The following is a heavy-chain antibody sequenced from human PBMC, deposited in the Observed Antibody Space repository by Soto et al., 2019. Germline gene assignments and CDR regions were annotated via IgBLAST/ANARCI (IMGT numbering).Heavy chain of an antibody. V-gene: IGHV1-46*01. CDR3: ARDRISSGFFSYYYGMDV. D-gene: IGHD6-19*01. Sequence: QVQLVQSGAEVQKPGASVKVSCKASGYTFTSYYMHWVRQAPGQGLEWMGIINPSGGSTSYAQKFQGRVTMTRDTFTSTVSMQLSSLRSEDTAVYYCARDRISSGFFSYYYGMDVWGQGTTVTVSS. CDR2: INPSGGST. J-gene: IGHJ6*02. CDR1: GYTFTSYY.